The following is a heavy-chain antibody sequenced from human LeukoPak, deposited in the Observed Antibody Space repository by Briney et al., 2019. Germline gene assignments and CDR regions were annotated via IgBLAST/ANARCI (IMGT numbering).Heavy chain of an antibody. D-gene: IGHD2-15*01. CDR3: ARDQWWSFDY. J-gene: IGHJ4*02. Sequence: SETLSLTCAVSAASISSVSYSWNWIRQPPGKGLEWIGYIYYSGTTYYNPSLKSRVTLSIDTSKNQFSLELNSVTAADTAVYYCARDQWWSFDYWGQGTLVTVSS. V-gene: IGHV4-30-4*07. CDR2: IYYSGTT. CDR1: AASISSVSYS.